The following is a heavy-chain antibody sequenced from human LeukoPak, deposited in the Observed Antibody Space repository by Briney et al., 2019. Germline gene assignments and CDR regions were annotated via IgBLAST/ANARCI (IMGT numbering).Heavy chain of an antibody. CDR1: GGSFSGYY. CDR2: INHSGST. V-gene: IGHV4-34*01. CDR3: ARIPNTSSSWYRSGYY. Sequence: PSETLSLTCAVYGGSFSGYYWSWIRQPPGKGLEWIGEINHSGSTNYNPSLKSRVTISVDTSKNQFSLKPSSVTAADTAVYYCARIPNTSSSWYRSGYYWGQGTLVTVSS. D-gene: IGHD6-13*01. J-gene: IGHJ4*02.